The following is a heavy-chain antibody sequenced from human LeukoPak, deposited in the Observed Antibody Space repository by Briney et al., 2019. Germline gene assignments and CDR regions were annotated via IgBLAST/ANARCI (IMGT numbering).Heavy chain of an antibody. CDR2: ISGSGGST. CDR1: GFTFSSYA. Sequence: PGGSLRLSCAASGFTFSSYAMSWVRQAPGKGLEWVSAISGSGGSTYYADSVKGRFTISRDNSKNTLYLQMNSLRAEDTAVYYCAREGYCSGGSCYSTRAFDIWGQGTVVTVSS. J-gene: IGHJ3*02. CDR3: AREGYCSGGSCYSTRAFDI. D-gene: IGHD2-15*01. V-gene: IGHV3-23*01.